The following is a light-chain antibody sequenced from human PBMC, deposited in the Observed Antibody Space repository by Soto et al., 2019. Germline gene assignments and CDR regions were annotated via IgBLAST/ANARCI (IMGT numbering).Light chain of an antibody. CDR1: QGISSY. Sequence: IQLTQSPSSLSASVGDRVTITCRASQGISSYLSWYQQKPGKATKLLIYAASTLQSGVPSRFSGSVSGTDFTLTLSSLQPEDFANYYCQQSYDTVAITFGQGTRLEIK. V-gene: IGKV1-9*01. J-gene: IGKJ5*01. CDR2: AAS. CDR3: QQSYDTVAIT.